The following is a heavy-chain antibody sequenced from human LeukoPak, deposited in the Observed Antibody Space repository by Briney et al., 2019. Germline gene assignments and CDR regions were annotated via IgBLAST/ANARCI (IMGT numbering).Heavy chain of an antibody. J-gene: IGHJ4*02. D-gene: IGHD6-13*01. V-gene: IGHV4-61*02. CDR1: GDSISSGIHY. Sequence: SETLSLTCTVSGDSISSGIHYWNWIRQPAGKGLEWIGRIYTSGSTNYNPSLKSRITISVDKSKNQFSLKLSSVTAADTAVYYCARGKKIAAAVPFDYWGQGTLVTVSS. CDR3: ARGKKIAAAVPFDY. CDR2: IYTSGST.